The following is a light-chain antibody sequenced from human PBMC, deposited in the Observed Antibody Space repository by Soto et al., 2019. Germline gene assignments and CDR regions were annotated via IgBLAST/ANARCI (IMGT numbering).Light chain of an antibody. Sequence: QFTQYPSSLSAAFWDSFPITFRASQDITSYLAWYQQKPGKAPNLLIYAASSLQSGVPSRFSGSGSGTDFTLTISSLQPEDFATYYCQQSYSTPLTFGGGTKVDI. CDR3: QQSYSTPLT. CDR1: QDITSY. CDR2: AAS. J-gene: IGKJ4*01. V-gene: IGKV1-39*01.